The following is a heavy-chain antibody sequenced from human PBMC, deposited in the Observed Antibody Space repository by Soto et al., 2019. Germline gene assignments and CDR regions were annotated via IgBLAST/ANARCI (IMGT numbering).Heavy chain of an antibody. D-gene: IGHD3-16*02. CDR3: TRSSNAMITFGGVIVSRKLDY. CDR1: GFTFGDYA. J-gene: IGHJ4*02. V-gene: IGHV3-49*03. CDR2: IRSKAYGGTT. Sequence: GRSLRLSCTASGFTFGDYAMSWFRQAPGKGLEWVGFIRSKAYGGTTEYAASVKGRFTISRDDSKSIAYLQMNSLKTEDTAVYYCTRSSNAMITFGGVIVSRKLDYWGQGTLVTVSS.